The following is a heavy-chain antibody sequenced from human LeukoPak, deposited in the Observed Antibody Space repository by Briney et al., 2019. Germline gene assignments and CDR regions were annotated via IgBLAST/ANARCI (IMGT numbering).Heavy chain of an antibody. J-gene: IGHJ4*02. CDR3: AKPKDNSLYCFDY. D-gene: IGHD1-20*01. CDR1: AFTFRSYA. CDR2: ISGSGGST. Sequence: GGCLRLSCAASAFTFRSYAMSWVRRAGGKGLEWVSAISGSGGSTYYADSVKGRFTISRDNSKNTLYLQTSSLRAEDTAVYYCAKPKDNSLYCFDYWGQGTLVTVSS. V-gene: IGHV3-23*01.